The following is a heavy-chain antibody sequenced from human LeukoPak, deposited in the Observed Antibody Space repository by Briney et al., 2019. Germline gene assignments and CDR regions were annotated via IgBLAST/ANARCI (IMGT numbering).Heavy chain of an antibody. D-gene: IGHD5-12*01. CDR1: GYTFTSYD. Sequence: GASVKVSCKASGYTFTSYDINWVRQAAGQGLEWMGWMNPNSGNTGYAQKFQGRVTMTRDTSISTAYMELSRLRFDDTAVYYCARGGGGGYDLVDYWGQGTLVTVSS. CDR3: ARGGGGGYDLVDY. V-gene: IGHV1-8*01. CDR2: MNPNSGNT. J-gene: IGHJ4*02.